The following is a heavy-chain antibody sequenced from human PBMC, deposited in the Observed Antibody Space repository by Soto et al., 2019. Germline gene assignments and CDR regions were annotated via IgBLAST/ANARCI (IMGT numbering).Heavy chain of an antibody. CDR3: ARSRNGAVADSINF. CDR1: GFSFSRYA. Sequence: GGSLRLSCAASGFSFSRYAMHWVRQAPGEGLEWVAVISRDGSSKYYGDSVKGRFTVSRDNSNNTLFLSMTSLRPDDTGVFYCARSRNGAVADSINFWGQGTLVTVPS. CDR2: ISRDGSSK. D-gene: IGHD2-8*01. V-gene: IGHV3-30-3*01. J-gene: IGHJ4*02.